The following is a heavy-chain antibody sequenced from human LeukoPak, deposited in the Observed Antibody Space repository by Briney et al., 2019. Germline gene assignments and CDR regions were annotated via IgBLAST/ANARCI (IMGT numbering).Heavy chain of an antibody. Sequence: ASVKVSCKASGYTFTSYGISWVRQAPGQGLEWMGWISAYNGNTNYAQKLQGRVTMTTDTSTSTAYMELRSLRSDDTAVYYCARDVAYYYDNWYFDLWGRGTLVTVSS. J-gene: IGHJ2*01. V-gene: IGHV1-18*01. CDR1: GYTFTSYG. D-gene: IGHD3-22*01. CDR3: ARDVAYYYDNWYFDL. CDR2: ISAYNGNT.